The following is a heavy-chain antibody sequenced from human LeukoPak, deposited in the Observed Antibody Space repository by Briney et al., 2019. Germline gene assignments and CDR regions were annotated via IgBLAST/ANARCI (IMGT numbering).Heavy chain of an antibody. CDR1: GGSISNRSYY. CDR2: IYYSGST. J-gene: IGHJ3*02. V-gene: IGHV4-39*01. D-gene: IGHD2-2*01. Sequence: PSETLSLTCTDSGGSISNRSYYWAWIRQPPGKGLEWIGSIYYSGSTYYNPSLKRRLTISVDTSKSQFSLKLSSVTAADTAVYYCARHPPAATEGFDIWGQGTMVTVSS. CDR3: ARHPPAATEGFDI.